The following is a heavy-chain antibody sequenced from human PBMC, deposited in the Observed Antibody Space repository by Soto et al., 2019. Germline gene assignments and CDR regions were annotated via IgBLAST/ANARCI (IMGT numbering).Heavy chain of an antibody. Sequence: PGGSLRLSCAASGFIFSDYGVNWVRQAPGKGLEWISYVNSGSSVIKYADSVKGRFTISRDDARYSLTLEMNSLRDDDTAVYFCAKVGPRLNLDNWFESWGQGTRVTVSS. CDR3: AKVGPRLNLDNWFES. V-gene: IGHV3-48*02. CDR2: VNSGSSVI. CDR1: GFIFSDYG. D-gene: IGHD2-8*01. J-gene: IGHJ5*01.